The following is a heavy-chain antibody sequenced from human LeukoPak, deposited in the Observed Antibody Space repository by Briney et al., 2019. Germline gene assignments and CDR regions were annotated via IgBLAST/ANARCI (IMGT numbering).Heavy chain of an antibody. J-gene: IGHJ4*02. D-gene: IGHD2-2*02. Sequence: PGGSLRLSCAASGFTFSSYAMSWVRQAPGKGLEWVSAISGSGGSTYYADSVKGRFTISRDNAKNSLYLQMNSLRAEDTAVYYCAREPLYTGGAYFDYWGQGTLVTVSS. V-gene: IGHV3-23*01. CDR3: AREPLYTGGAYFDY. CDR1: GFTFSSYA. CDR2: ISGSGGST.